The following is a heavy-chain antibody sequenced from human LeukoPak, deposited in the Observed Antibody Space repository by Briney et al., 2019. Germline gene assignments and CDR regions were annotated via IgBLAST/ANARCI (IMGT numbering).Heavy chain of an antibody. J-gene: IGHJ4*02. V-gene: IGHV4-59*11. D-gene: IGHD6-13*01. Sequence: SETLSLTCTASGGSISSHYWSWIRQPPGKGLEWIGYIYYSGSTNYNPSLKSRVTISVDTSKNQFSLKLSSVTAADTAVYYCARSRGTAALDYWGQGTLVTVSS. CDR1: GGSISSHY. CDR2: IYYSGST. CDR3: ARSRGTAALDY.